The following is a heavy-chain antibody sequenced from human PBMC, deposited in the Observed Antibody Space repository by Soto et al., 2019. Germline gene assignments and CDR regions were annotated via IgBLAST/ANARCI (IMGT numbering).Heavy chain of an antibody. J-gene: IGHJ4*02. CDR3: ARQNYDILTGYDY. V-gene: IGHV4-59*01. CDR1: GGSISSYY. CDR2: IYYSGST. Sequence: KPSETLSLTCTVSGGSISSYYWSWIRQPPGKGLEWIGYIYYSGSTNYNPSLKSRVTISVDTSKNQFSLKLSSVTAADTAVYYCARQNYDILTGYDYWGQGTLVTVSS. D-gene: IGHD3-9*01.